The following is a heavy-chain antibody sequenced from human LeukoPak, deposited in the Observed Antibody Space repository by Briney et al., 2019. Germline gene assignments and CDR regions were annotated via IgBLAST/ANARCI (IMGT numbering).Heavy chain of an antibody. V-gene: IGHV6-1*01. D-gene: IGHD5-12*01. CDR3: ARNSGYDPWTGGFDY. Sequence: SWTLSLTCAISGDSVSSNSAAWNWIRQSPSRGLEWLGRTYYRSKWYNDYALYVKSRITINPDTSKNQFSLQLNSVTPEDTALYYCARNSGYDPWTGGFDYWGQGALVSVSS. J-gene: IGHJ4*02. CDR1: GDSVSSNSAA. CDR2: TYYRSKWYN.